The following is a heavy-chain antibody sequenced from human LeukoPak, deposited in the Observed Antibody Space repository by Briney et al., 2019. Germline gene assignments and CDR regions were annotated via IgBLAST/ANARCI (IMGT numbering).Heavy chain of an antibody. V-gene: IGHV1-69*13. CDR2: IIPIFGTA. D-gene: IGHD6-6*01. CDR1: GGTFSSYA. CDR3: ARLPLRSIAVGYYGMDV. J-gene: IGHJ6*02. Sequence: APVKVSCKASGGTFSSYAISWVRQAPGQGLEWMGGIIPIFGTANYAQKFQGRVTITADESTSTAYMEPSSLRSEDTAVYYCARLPLRSIAVGYYGMDVWGQGTTVTVSS.